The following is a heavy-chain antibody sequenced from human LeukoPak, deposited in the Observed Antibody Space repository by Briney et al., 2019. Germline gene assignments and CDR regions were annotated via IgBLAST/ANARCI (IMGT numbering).Heavy chain of an antibody. D-gene: IGHD6-13*01. CDR2: MYHSGST. V-gene: IGHV4-38-2*01. J-gene: IGHJ4*02. Sequence: SETLSLTCAVSGYSISSGYYWGWIRQPPGKGLEWIGSMYHSGSTYYNPSLKSRVTISVDTSKNQFSLKLSSVTAADPAVYYCAGSLSPGYSSSWDPLGYWGQGTLVTVSS. CDR1: GYSISSGYY. CDR3: AGSLSPGYSSSWDPLGY.